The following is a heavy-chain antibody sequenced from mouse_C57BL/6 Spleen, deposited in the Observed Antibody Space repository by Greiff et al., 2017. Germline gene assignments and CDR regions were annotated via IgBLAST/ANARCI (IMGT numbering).Heavy chain of an antibody. CDR2: IYPRSGNT. CDR1: GYTFTSYG. J-gene: IGHJ4*01. D-gene: IGHD2-3*01. CDR3: ARSIYDGYGKGYYYAMDY. V-gene: IGHV1-81*01. Sequence: QVQLQQSGAELARPGASVKLSCKASGYTFTSYGISWVKQRTGQGLEWIGEIYPRSGNTYYNEKFKGKATLTADKSSSTAYMELRSLTSEDSAVYFCARSIYDGYGKGYYYAMDYWGQGTSVTVSS.